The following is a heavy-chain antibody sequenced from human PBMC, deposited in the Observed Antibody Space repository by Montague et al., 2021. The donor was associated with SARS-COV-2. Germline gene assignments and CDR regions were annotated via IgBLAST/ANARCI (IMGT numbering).Heavy chain of an antibody. D-gene: IGHD3-10*01. CDR3: AKCAHYYASGTYYNTYYFDH. CDR1: GFTFSNYG. V-gene: IGHV3-23*01. J-gene: IGHJ4*02. Sequence: SLRLSCAASGFTFSNYGMSWVRQAPGKGLEWVSLISDTGANTHYADSVKGRFTIPRGNSKNTVLLQMNSLRAEDTAVYYCAKCAHYYASGTYYNTYYFDHWGQGTLVTVSS. CDR2: ISDTGANT.